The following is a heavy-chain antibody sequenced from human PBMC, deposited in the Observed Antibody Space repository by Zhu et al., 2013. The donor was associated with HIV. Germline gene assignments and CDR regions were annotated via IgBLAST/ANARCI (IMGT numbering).Heavy chain of an antibody. CDR2: IIPIFGTA. CDR3: ARGTRGRGGVAGSYYFDY. V-gene: IGHV1-69*01. D-gene: IGHD6-19*01. CDR1: GGTFSSYA. Sequence: QVQLVQSGAEVKKPGSSVKVSCKASGGTFSSYAISWVRQAPGQGLEWMGGIIPIFGTANYAQKFQGRVTITADESTSTAYMELSSLRSEDTAVYYCARGTRGRGGVAGSYYFDYWGQGTLVTVSS. J-gene: IGHJ4*02.